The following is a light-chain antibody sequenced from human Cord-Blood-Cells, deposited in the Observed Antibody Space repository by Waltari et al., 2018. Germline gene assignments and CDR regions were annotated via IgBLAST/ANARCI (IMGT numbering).Light chain of an antibody. J-gene: IGKJ2*01. CDR2: AAS. V-gene: IGKV1-39*01. Sequence: DIQLTQSPSSLSASVGDRVTITCRASQSISSYLNWYQQKPGKAPKHLIYAASSLQIVVPSRFIGSGSGTDFTLTISSLQPEYFATYYCQQSDRTPYTFGQGTKLEIK. CDR3: QQSDRTPYT. CDR1: QSISSY.